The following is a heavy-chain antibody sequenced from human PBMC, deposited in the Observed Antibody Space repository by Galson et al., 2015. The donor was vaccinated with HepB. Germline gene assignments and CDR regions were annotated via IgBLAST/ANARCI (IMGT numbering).Heavy chain of an antibody. CDR3: ARQLQVLPWFDP. CDR1: GGSISSSSYY. CDR2: IYYSGST. J-gene: IGHJ5*02. Sequence: SETLSLTCTVSGGSISSSSYYWGWIRQPPGKGLEWIGSIYYSGSTYYNPSLRSRVTISVDTSKNQFSLKLSSVTAADTAVYYCARQLQVLPWFDPWGQGTLVTMSS. V-gene: IGHV4-39*01.